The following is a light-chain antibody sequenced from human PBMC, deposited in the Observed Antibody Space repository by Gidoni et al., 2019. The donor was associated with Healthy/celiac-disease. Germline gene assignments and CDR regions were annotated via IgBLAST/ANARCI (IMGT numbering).Light chain of an antibody. J-gene: IGKJ1*01. CDR2: DAS. V-gene: IGKV3-11*01. CDR1: QSVSSY. CDR3: QQRSNWPPT. Sequence: DIVLTQSPATLFLSPGERATLSCRASQSVSSYLAWYQQKPGQAPRLLIYDASNRATGIPARFSGSGSGTDFTLTISSLEPEDFAVYYCQQRSNWPPTFGQGTKVEIK.